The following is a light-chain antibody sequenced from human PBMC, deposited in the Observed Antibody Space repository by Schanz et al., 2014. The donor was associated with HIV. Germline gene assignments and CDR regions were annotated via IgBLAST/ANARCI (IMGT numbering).Light chain of an antibody. V-gene: IGKV3-20*01. CDR1: QSVSSSY. CDR2: GTS. CDR3: QQYGSPPWT. J-gene: IGKJ1*01. Sequence: EIVLTQSPGTLSLSPGERATLSCRASQSVSSSYLAWYQQKPGQAPRLVISGTSNRATGIPDRFSGSESGTDFTLTISRVEPEDYAVYYCQQYGSPPWTFGPGTELEMK.